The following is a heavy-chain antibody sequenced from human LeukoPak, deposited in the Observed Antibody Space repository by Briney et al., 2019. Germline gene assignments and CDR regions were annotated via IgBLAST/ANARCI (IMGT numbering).Heavy chain of an antibody. CDR3: AKDQAWTDYFDY. Sequence: GGSLRLSCVASGFNFDSYGMSWVRQAPGKGLEWVSAISGSGGSTDYADSVKGRFTISRDNSKNTLYLQMNSLRAEDTAVYYCAKDQAWTDYFDYWGQGTLVTVSS. D-gene: IGHD3/OR15-3a*01. CDR1: GFNFDSYG. CDR2: ISGSGGST. V-gene: IGHV3-23*01. J-gene: IGHJ4*02.